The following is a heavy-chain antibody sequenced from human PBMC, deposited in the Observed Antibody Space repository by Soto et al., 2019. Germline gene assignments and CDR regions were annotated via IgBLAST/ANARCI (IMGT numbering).Heavy chain of an antibody. D-gene: IGHD4-17*01. CDR3: AQVPLRPYYFDY. J-gene: IGHJ4*02. V-gene: IGHV3-23*01. CDR1: GFIFNKYA. Sequence: EVQLLDSGGGLAQPGGSLRVSCAASGFIFNKYAMNWVRQAPGEGLQWVAGISASGVSTYYADSVKGRFIISRDNSKNTLFLQMNCLRAEDTAIYYWAQVPLRPYYFDYWGPGTLVTVSS. CDR2: ISASGVST.